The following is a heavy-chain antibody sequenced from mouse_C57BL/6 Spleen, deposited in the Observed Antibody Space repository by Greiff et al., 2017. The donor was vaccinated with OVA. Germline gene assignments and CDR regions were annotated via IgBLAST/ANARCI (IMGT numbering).Heavy chain of an antibody. CDR1: GFTFSSYT. CDR2: ISGGGGNT. CDR3: ARHYYDYDYAMDY. V-gene: IGHV5-9*01. J-gene: IGHJ4*01. Sequence: EVNVVESGGGLVKPGGSLKLSCAASGFTFSSYTMSWVRQTPEKRLEWVATISGGGGNTYYPDSVKGRFTISRDNAKNTLYLQMSSLRSEDTALYYCARHYYDYDYAMDYWGQGTSVTVSS. D-gene: IGHD2-4*01.